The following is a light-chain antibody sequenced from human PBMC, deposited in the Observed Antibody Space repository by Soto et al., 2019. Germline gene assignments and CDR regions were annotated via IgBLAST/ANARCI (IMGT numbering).Light chain of an antibody. V-gene: IGKV1-13*02. CDR3: QQLKTYPFT. CDR1: QGISSA. CDR2: DAS. Sequence: AIQLTQSPSSLSASVVDRVSITCRASQGISSALAWYQHKPGKAPKILIYDASSLQSGFPSRFSGSESGTECTLTISSLQPEDFATYYCQQLKTYPFTFGQGTRLEIK. J-gene: IGKJ5*01.